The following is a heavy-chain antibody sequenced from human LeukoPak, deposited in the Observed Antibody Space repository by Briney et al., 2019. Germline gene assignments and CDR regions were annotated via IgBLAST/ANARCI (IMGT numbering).Heavy chain of an antibody. V-gene: IGHV3-74*01. Sequence: GGSLRLCCAASGFTFSTYCMHWVRQAPGKGLVWVSRTNSDGSRTDYADSVKGRFTISRDNAENTLYLQMNSLRVEDTAVYYCARDRGINMVRGVIDYWGQGTLVTVSS. J-gene: IGHJ4*02. CDR3: ARDRGINMVRGVIDY. CDR2: TNSDGSRT. CDR1: GFTFSTYC. D-gene: IGHD3-10*01.